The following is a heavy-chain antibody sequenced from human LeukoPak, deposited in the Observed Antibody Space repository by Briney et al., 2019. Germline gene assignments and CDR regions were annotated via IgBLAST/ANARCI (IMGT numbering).Heavy chain of an antibody. V-gene: IGHV4-59*01. J-gene: IGHJ4*02. CDR3: AGRGRSGWIDY. Sequence: PSETLSLTCTVSGGSISSYYWSWIRQLPGKGLEWIGYIYYSGSTNYNPSLKSRVTISVDTSKNQFSLKLSSVTAADTAVYYCAGRGRSGWIDYWGQGTLVTVSS. D-gene: IGHD6-19*01. CDR2: IYYSGST. CDR1: GGSISSYY.